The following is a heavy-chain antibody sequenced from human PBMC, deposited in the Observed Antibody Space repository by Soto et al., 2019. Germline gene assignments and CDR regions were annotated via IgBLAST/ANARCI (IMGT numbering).Heavy chain of an antibody. Sequence: ASVKVSCKASGYTFTSYAMHWVRQAPGQRLEWMGWINAGNGNTKYSQKFQGRVTITRDTSASTAYMELSSLRSEDTAVYYSERDNGGVKTFDVFVIWGQGTMAPVPS. CDR2: INAGNGNT. J-gene: IGHJ3*02. CDR3: ERDNGGVKTFDVFVI. CDR1: GYTFTSYA. V-gene: IGHV1-3*01. D-gene: IGHD2-8*01.